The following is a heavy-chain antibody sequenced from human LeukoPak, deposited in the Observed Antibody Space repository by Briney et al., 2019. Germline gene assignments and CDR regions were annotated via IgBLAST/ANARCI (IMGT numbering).Heavy chain of an antibody. J-gene: IGHJ6*03. CDR2: IYSGGST. D-gene: IGHD5-12*01. CDR3: ARGSDSSGYDSRYYYYYMDV. CDR1: GFTVSSNY. V-gene: IGHV3-53*01. Sequence: GGSLRLSCAASGFTVSSNYMSWVRQAPGKGLEWVSVIYSGGSTYYADSVKGRFIISRDNSKNTLYLQMNSLRAEDTAVYYCARGSDSSGYDSRYYYYYMDVWGKGTTVTISS.